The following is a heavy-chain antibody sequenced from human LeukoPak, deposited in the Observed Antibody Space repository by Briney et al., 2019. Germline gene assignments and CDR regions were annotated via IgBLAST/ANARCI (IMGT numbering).Heavy chain of an antibody. CDR3: ARPGYCSSTSCYASF. V-gene: IGHV5-51*01. D-gene: IGHD2-2*01. CDR2: IYPGDSDT. Sequence: GESLKISCKGSGYSFTSYWIGWVRQMPGKGLEWMGIIYPGDSDTRYSPSFQGQVTISADKSISAAYLQWSSLKASDTAMYYCARPGYCSSTSCYASFWGQGTLVTVSS. J-gene: IGHJ4*02. CDR1: GYSFTSYW.